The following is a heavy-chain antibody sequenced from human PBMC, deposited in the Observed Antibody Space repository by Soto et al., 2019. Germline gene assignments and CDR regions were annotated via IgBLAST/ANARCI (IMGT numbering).Heavy chain of an antibody. V-gene: IGHV4-59*01. J-gene: IGHJ3*02. CDR1: GGSISSYY. CDR2: IYYSGST. CDR3: ARRSGTNAFDI. Sequence: QVQLQESGPGLVKPSETLSLTCTVSGGSISSYYWSWIRQPPGKGLEWIGYIYYSGSTNYNPSLKXRXTXSXHTAKNQFSLKLSSVTAADTAVYYCARRSGTNAFDIWGQGTMVTVSS.